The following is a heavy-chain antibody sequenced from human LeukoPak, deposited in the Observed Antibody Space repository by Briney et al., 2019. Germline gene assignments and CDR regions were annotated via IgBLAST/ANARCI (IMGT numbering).Heavy chain of an antibody. V-gene: IGHV4-34*01. CDR2: INHSGST. D-gene: IGHD2-2*01. CDR3: ARGFLGYCSSTSCYAFDI. CDR1: GGSFSGYY. J-gene: IGHJ3*02. Sequence: PSETLSLTCAVYGGSFSGYYWSWIRQPPGKGLEWIGEINHSGSTNYNPSLKSRVTISVDTSKNQFSLKLSSVTAADTAVYYCARGFLGYCSSTSCYAFDIWGQGTMVTVSS.